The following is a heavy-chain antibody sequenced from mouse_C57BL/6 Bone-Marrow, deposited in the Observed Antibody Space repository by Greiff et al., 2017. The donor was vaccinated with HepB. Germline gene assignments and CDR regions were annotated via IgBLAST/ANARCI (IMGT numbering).Heavy chain of an antibody. V-gene: IGHV5-17*01. Sequence: EVKLVESGGGLVKPGGSLKLSCAASGFTFSDYGMHWVRQAPEKGLAWVAYISSGSSTIYYADTVKGRCTISRDNAKNTLFLQMTSLRSEDTAMYYCAKFYDGYYEGFDYWGQGTTLTVSS. CDR2: ISSGSSTI. CDR3: AKFYDGYYEGFDY. CDR1: GFTFSDYG. D-gene: IGHD2-3*01. J-gene: IGHJ2*01.